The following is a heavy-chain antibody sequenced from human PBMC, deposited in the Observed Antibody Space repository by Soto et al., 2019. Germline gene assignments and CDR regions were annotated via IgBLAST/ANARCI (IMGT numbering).Heavy chain of an antibody. V-gene: IGHV3-21*01. J-gene: IGHJ4*02. CDR1: GFTFSSYS. CDR2: ISSSSSYI. CDR3: ARDQPGYSYGYGLGY. Sequence: EVQLVKSGGGLIKAGGSLRLSCAASGFTFSSYSMNWVRQAPGKGLEWVSSISSSSSYIYYADSVKGRFTISRDNAKNSLYLQMNSLRAEDTAVYYCARDQPGYSYGYGLGYWGQGTLVTVSS. D-gene: IGHD5-18*01.